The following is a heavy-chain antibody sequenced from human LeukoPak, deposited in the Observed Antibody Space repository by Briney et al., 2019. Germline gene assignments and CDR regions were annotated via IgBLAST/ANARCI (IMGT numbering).Heavy chain of an antibody. Sequence: GGSLRLSCAASGFTFSSYAMSWVRQAPGKGLEWVSALSGSGDGTYHAESVKGRFTMSRDNSKNMLYLQMNSLRAEDTAVYYCAKGGPQLYYDSSGYYFLDYWGQGTLVTVSS. CDR2: LSGSGDGT. CDR1: GFTFSSYA. CDR3: AKGGPQLYYDSSGYYFLDY. D-gene: IGHD3-22*01. V-gene: IGHV3-23*01. J-gene: IGHJ4*02.